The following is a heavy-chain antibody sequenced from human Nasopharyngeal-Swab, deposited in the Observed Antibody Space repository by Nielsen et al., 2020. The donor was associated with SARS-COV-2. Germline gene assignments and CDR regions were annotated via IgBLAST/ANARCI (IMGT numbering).Heavy chain of an antibody. Sequence: SETLSLTCTVSGGSISSSSYYWGWIRQPPGKGLEWIGSIYYSGSTNYNPSLESRVTISVDTSKNQFSLKLTSVTAADTALYYCARGRREPPYYYYYYMDVWGKGTAVTVSS. CDR2: IYYSGST. D-gene: IGHD1-26*01. CDR1: GGSISSSSYY. V-gene: IGHV4-39*07. J-gene: IGHJ6*03. CDR3: ARGRREPPYYYYYYMDV.